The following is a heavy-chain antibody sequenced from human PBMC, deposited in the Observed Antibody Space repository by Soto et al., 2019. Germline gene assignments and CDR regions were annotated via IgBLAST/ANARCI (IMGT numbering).Heavy chain of an antibody. V-gene: IGHV3-15*07. J-gene: IGHJ4*01. Sequence: GGSLRLSCAASGFTFSNAWINWVRQAPGKGLEWVGRIKNKTDGGTTDYAAPVKGRFAISRDDSNNMVYLQMNSLKIEDTAVYYCTTDSYSTIIIVRFDYWGHGTLVTV. CDR2: IKNKTDGGTT. CDR3: TTDSYSTIIIVRFDY. D-gene: IGHD3-22*01. CDR1: GFTFSNAW.